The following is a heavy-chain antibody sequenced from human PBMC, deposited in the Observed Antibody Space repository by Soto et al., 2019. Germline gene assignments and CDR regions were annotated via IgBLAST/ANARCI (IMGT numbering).Heavy chain of an antibody. D-gene: IGHD1-1*01. CDR2: TWNDGSHK. V-gene: IGHV3-33*01. CDR1: GFTFSTYG. J-gene: IGHJ3*02. Sequence: QVQLVESGGGVVKPGRSLRLSCVASGFTFSTYGMHWVRQAPGKGLEWVAMTWNDGSHKYYADPVKDRFTISRDNFKNTLHLQINSLRDEDSAVYYCTTELNDMQAFDIWGQGTMVTVSS. CDR3: TTELNDMQAFDI.